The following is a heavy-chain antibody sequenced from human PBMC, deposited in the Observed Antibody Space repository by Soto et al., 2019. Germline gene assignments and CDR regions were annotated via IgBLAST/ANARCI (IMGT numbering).Heavy chain of an antibody. V-gene: IGHV1-24*01. CDR3: ARVESGCTNGVCYTPGPGYGMDV. D-gene: IGHD2-8*01. Sequence: AASVKVSCKVSGYTLTELSMHWVRQAPGKGLEWMGGFDPEDGETIYAQKFQGRVTMTRDTSISTAYMELSRLRSDDTAVYYCARVESGCTNGVCYTPGPGYGMDVWGQGTTVTVSS. J-gene: IGHJ6*02. CDR2: FDPEDGET. CDR1: GYTLTELS.